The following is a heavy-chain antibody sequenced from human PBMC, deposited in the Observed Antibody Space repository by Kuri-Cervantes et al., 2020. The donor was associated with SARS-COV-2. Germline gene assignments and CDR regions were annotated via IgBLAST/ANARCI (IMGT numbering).Heavy chain of an antibody. CDR2: ISGSGGST. D-gene: IGHD3-3*01. V-gene: IGHV3-23*01. J-gene: IGHJ4*02. CDR1: GFTFSGYA. Sequence: GGSLRLSCAASGFTFSGYAMSWVRQAPGKGLEWVSAISGSGGSTYYADSVKGRFTISRDNSKNTLYLQMNSLRAEDTAVYYCAKGIRRFLESLDYWGQGTLVTVSS. CDR3: AKGIRRFLESLDY.